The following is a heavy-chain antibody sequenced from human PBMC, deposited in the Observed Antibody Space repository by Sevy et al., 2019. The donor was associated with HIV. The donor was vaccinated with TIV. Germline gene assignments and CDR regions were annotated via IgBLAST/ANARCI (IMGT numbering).Heavy chain of an antibody. J-gene: IGHJ1*01. CDR1: GFTFSSYA. D-gene: IGHD3-10*01. Sequence: GGSLRLSCAASGFTFSSYAIHWVRQTPGKGLEWVAVISYDGNNKYYADSVKGRFTVSRDNSKNMLYAQMNSLRAEDTAVYYCAKDHNLWSEGGFLHHWGQGTLVTVSS. CDR2: ISYDGNNK. V-gene: IGHV3-30*18. CDR3: AKDHNLWSEGGFLHH.